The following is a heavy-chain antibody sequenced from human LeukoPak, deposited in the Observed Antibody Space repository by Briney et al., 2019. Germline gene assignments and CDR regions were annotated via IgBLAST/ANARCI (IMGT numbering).Heavy chain of an antibody. Sequence: GGSLRLSCAASGFTFSSYSMNWVRQAPGKGLEWVSYISSSSSTIYYADSVKGRFTISRDNAKNSLYLQMNSLRAEDTAVYYCARDRGGSGSYYTYYFDYWGQGTLVTVSS. V-gene: IGHV3-48*01. CDR1: GFTFSSYS. CDR3: ARDRGGSGSYYTYYFDY. D-gene: IGHD3-10*01. J-gene: IGHJ4*02. CDR2: ISSSSSTI.